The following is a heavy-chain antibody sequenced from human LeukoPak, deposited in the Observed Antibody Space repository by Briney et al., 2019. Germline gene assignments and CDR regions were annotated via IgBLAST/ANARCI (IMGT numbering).Heavy chain of an antibody. J-gene: IGHJ4*02. Sequence: ASVKVSCKASGYTFTSYGISWVRQAPGQGLEWMGGIIPIFGTANYAQKFQGRVTITTDESTSTAYMELSSLRSEDTAVYYCARGGSAWLLLGYFDYWGQGTLVTVSS. CDR3: ARGGSAWLLLGYFDY. V-gene: IGHV1-69*05. D-gene: IGHD3-22*01. CDR2: IIPIFGTA. CDR1: GYTFTSYG.